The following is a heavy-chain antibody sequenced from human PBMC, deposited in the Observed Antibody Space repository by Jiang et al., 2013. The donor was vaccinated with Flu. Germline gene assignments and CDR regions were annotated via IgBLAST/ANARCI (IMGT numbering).Heavy chain of an antibody. CDR3: AKGGDDDFWSTYVFDY. J-gene: IGHJ4*02. V-gene: IGHV3-23*04. Sequence: VQLVESGGGLVQPGGSLRLSCAASGFTFSSYAMSWVRQAPGKGLEWVSAISGSGGSTYYADSVKGRFTISRDNSKNTLYLQMNSLRAEDTAVYYCAKGGDDDFWSTYVFDYWGQGTLVTVSS. CDR1: GFTFSSYA. D-gene: IGHD3-3*01. CDR2: ISGSGGST.